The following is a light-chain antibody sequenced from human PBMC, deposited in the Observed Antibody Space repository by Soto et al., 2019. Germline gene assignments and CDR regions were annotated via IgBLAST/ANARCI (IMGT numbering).Light chain of an antibody. V-gene: IGLV1-51*02. CDR2: ENN. CDR1: SSNIGKNY. J-gene: IGLJ1*01. CDR3: GTWDSSLSAVV. Sequence: QSVLTQPPSVSAAPGQKVTISCSGSSSNIGKNYVSWYQQLPGTAPKLLIYENNKRPSGIPDRFSGSKSSTSATLGITGLQTGDEADYYCGTWDSSLSAVVFGTGTKVTVL.